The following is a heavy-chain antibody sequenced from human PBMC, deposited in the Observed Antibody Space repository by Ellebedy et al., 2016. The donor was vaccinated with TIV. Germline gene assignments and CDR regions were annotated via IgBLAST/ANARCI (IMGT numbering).Heavy chain of an antibody. CDR1: DGSVSSVTNH. V-gene: IGHV4-61*01. Sequence: GSLRLSCSVSDGSVSSVTNHWSWIRQPPGKGLEWIGYLYYSGSTDDSPSLKSRVTLSVDTSKNQFSLKLSSVTAADTAVYYCVRGGGSGRHRGLLDYWGQGTLVTVSS. CDR2: LYYSGST. D-gene: IGHD3-10*01. CDR3: VRGGGSGRHRGLLDY. J-gene: IGHJ4*02.